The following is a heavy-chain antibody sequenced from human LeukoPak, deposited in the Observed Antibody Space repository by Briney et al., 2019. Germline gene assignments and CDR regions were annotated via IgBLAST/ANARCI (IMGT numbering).Heavy chain of an antibody. Sequence: GGSLRLSCAASGFTFSSHRMHWVRQAPGQGLEWVAYVSTSSTTIQYADSVKGRFTISRDDAKNSLSLQMNSLRVEDTAVYYCARVIAIHTVTPFDHWGQGTPVTVSS. J-gene: IGHJ4*02. D-gene: IGHD4-11*01. V-gene: IGHV3-48*04. CDR3: ARVIAIHTVTPFDH. CDR1: GFTFSSHR. CDR2: VSTSSTTI.